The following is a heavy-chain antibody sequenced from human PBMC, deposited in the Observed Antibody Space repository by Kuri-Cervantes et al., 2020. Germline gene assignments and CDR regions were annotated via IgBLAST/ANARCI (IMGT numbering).Heavy chain of an antibody. V-gene: IGHV3-11*04. Sequence: GGSLRLSCAASGFTFSDYYMSWIRQAPGKGLESVSDISTSGSIIYYADSVKGRFTISRDNAKNSLYLQMNSLRVDDTAVYYCARDDYGDYYFDYWGQGTLVTVSS. CDR2: ISTSGSII. CDR3: ARDDYGDYYFDY. J-gene: IGHJ4*02. CDR1: GFTFSDYY. D-gene: IGHD4-17*01.